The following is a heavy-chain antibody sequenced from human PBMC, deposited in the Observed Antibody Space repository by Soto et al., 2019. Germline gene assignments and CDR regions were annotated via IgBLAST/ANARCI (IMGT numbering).Heavy chain of an antibody. CDR3: ARVYSNYAPREYYGMDV. D-gene: IGHD4-4*01. V-gene: IGHV1-69*13. CDR1: GGTFSSYA. J-gene: IGHJ6*02. Sequence: ASVKVSCKASGGTFSSYAISRVRQAPGQGLALLSSIIPIFCTPNYAQNFQGSFTITSDSSTSTAYMELSSLRSEDTAVYYCARVYSNYAPREYYGMDVWGQGTTVTVSS. CDR2: IIPIFCTP.